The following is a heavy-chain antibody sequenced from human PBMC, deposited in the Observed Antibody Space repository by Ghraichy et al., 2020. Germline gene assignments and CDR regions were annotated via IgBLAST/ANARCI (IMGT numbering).Heavy chain of an antibody. Sequence: ASVKVSCKASGYTFTSYGISWVRQAPGQGLEWMGWISAYNGNTSYAQKLQGRVTMTTDTSTSTAYMELRSLRSDDTAVYYCAREHSYYDILTGYSIPMDVWGQGTTVTVSS. J-gene: IGHJ6*02. CDR2: ISAYNGNT. CDR3: AREHSYYDILTGYSIPMDV. CDR1: GYTFTSYG. V-gene: IGHV1-18*01. D-gene: IGHD3-9*01.